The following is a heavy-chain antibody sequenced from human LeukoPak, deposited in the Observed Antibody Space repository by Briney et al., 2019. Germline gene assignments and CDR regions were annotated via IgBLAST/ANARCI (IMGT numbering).Heavy chain of an antibody. D-gene: IGHD2-2*01. CDR2: ISANNGET. Sequence: ASVKVSCKASGYTFTNYGISWVRQAPGQGLEWMAWISANNGETRYAQNLQGRVTMTTDTSTSTAYMELRSLRSDDTAVYYCARVPPSAHQLLSSDYWGQGTQVTVSS. V-gene: IGHV1-18*04. CDR1: GYTFTNYG. J-gene: IGHJ4*02. CDR3: ARVPPSAHQLLSSDY.